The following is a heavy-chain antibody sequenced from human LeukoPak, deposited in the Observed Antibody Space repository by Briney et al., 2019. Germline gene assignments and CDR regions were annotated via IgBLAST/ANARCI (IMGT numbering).Heavy chain of an antibody. D-gene: IGHD5-18*01. CDR1: RFTFSNAL. CDR2: IKSKTNGGTT. V-gene: IGHV3-15*01. CDR3: TTGLLGT. J-gene: IGHJ5*02. Sequence: GGSLRLSCAASRFTFSNALMSWVRQAPGKGLEWVGRIKSKTNGGTTDYATPVEGRFIISRDDSRNTLYLQMNSLKTEDAAVYYCTTGLLGTWGQGALVTVSS.